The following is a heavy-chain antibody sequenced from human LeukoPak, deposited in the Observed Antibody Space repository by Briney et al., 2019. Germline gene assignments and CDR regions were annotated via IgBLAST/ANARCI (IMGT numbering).Heavy chain of an antibody. CDR1: GGSISSYY. CDR3: ARHPKERLKGAFDI. V-gene: IGHV4-59*08. Sequence: SETLSLTCTVSGGSISSYYWSWIRQPPGKGLEWIGYIYYSGSTTYNPSLKSRVTISVDTSKNQFSLKLSSVTAADTAVYYCARHPKERLKGAFDIWGQGTMVTVSS. CDR2: IYYSGST. J-gene: IGHJ3*02.